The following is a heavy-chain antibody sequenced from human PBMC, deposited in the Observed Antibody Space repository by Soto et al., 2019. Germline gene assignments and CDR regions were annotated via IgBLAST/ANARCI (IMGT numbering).Heavy chain of an antibody. CDR2: IYYSGST. Sequence: PSETLSLTSTVSGGSISSYYWSWIRQPPGKGLEWIGYIYYSGSTNYNPSLKSRVTISVDTSKNQFSLKLSSVTAADTAVYYCARGQGKAAVFWGQGTLVTVSS. V-gene: IGHV4-59*01. CDR3: ARGQGKAAVF. J-gene: IGHJ4*02. CDR1: GGSISSYY. D-gene: IGHD6-13*01.